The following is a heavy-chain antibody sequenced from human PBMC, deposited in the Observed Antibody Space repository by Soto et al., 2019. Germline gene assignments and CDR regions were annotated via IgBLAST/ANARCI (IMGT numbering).Heavy chain of an antibody. D-gene: IGHD4-17*01. CDR1: GYTFTSYY. CDR3: ARDSEVTTSYYYYGMDV. J-gene: IGHJ6*02. CDR2: INPSGGST. V-gene: IGHV1-46*01. Sequence: GASVKVSCKASGYTFTSYYMHWVRQAPGQGLEWMGIINPSGGSTSYAQKFQGRVTMTRDTSTSTVYMELSSLRSEDTAVYYCARDSEVTTSYYYYGMDVWGQGTTVTVSS.